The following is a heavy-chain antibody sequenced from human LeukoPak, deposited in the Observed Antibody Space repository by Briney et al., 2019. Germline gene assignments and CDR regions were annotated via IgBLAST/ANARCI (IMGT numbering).Heavy chain of an antibody. CDR1: GFTFSTYS. CDR2: ISSSSSHI. CDR3: ARDAAYNRFDH. Sequence: PGGSLRLSCAASGFTFSTYSMNWVRQAPGKGLEWVSSISSSSSHIYYADSVKGRFTISRDNAKNSLYLQMNSLTAEDTAVYYCARDAAYNRFDHWGQGALVTVSS. V-gene: IGHV3-21*01. D-gene: IGHD1-1*01. J-gene: IGHJ4*02.